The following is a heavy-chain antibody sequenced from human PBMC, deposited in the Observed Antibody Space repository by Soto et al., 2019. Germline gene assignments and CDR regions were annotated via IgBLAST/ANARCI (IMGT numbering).Heavy chain of an antibody. CDR2: ISSSSSTI. D-gene: IGHD4-17*01. J-gene: IGHJ6*02. Sequence: EVQLVESGGGLVQPGGSLRLSCAASGFTFSSYSMNWVRQAPGKGLEWVSYISSSSSTIYYADSVKGRFTISRDNAKNSLYLQMSSLRDEYTAVYYCASKYDYGDLNYYYYGMDVWGQGTTVTVSS. V-gene: IGHV3-48*02. CDR1: GFTFSSYS. CDR3: ASKYDYGDLNYYYYGMDV.